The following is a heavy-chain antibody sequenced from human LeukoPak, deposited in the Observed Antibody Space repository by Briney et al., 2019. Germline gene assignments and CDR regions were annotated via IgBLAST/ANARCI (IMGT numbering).Heavy chain of an antibody. Sequence: SETLSLTCTVSGGSISSYYWSWIRQPPGKGLEWIGYIYYSGSTNYNPSLKSRVTISVDTPKNQFSLKLSSVTAADTAVYYCARHGGDYVWGSYRVSFDYWRQATLVTVSS. V-gene: IGHV4-59*08. D-gene: IGHD3-16*02. CDR3: ARHGGDYVWGSYRVSFDY. CDR1: GGSISSYY. J-gene: IGHJ4*02. CDR2: IYYSGST.